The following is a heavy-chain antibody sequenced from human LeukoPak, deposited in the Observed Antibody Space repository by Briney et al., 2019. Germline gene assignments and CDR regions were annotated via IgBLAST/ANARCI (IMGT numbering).Heavy chain of an antibody. V-gene: IGHV3-69-1*01. CDR2: ISTSSTHI. CDR3: ATISLTYSDYDLGFFDS. CDR1: GFTFSDFY. D-gene: IGHD5-12*01. J-gene: IGHJ4*02. Sequence: PGGSLRLSCAASGFTFSDFYMNWVRQTPGKGLEWVSSISTSSTHIYYADSVKGRFTITRDNAKNSLFLQMNSLRAEDTAVYYCATISLTYSDYDLGFFDSWGQGALVTVSS.